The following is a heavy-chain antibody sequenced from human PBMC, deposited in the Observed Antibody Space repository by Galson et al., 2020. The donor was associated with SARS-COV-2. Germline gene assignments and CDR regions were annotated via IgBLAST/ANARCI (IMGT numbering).Heavy chain of an antibody. CDR2: ISYDGSNK. V-gene: IGHV3-30*01. CDR1: GFTFSSYA. D-gene: IGHD3-3*01. J-gene: IGHJ4*02. Sequence: GGSLRLSCAASGFTFSSYAMHWVRQAPGKGLEWVAVISYDGSNKYYADSVKGRFTISRDNSKNTLYLQMNSLRAEDTAVYYCAMERLLSAGFDDWGQGTLVTVSS. CDR3: AMERLLSAGFDD.